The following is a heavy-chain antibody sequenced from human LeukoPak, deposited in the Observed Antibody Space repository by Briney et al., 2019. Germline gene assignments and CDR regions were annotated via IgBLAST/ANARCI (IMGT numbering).Heavy chain of an antibody. J-gene: IGHJ2*01. Sequence: GGSLRLSCAASGFTFTSRGMAWVRQAPAKGLEWVSAITGSGDNTYYADSVKGRFTISRNNSKNTLYLQMNSLSAEDTAVYYCAKMQGYFDLWGRGTLVAVSS. CDR3: AKMQGYFDL. CDR2: ITGSGDNT. CDR1: GFTFTSRG. V-gene: IGHV3-23*01.